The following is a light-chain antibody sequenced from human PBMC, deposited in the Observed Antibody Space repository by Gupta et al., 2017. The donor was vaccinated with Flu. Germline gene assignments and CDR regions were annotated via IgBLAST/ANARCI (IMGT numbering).Light chain of an antibody. CDR3: MQALQTPLT. CDR2: LGS. V-gene: IGKV2-28*01. J-gene: IGKJ4*01. Sequence: VMTQSPPSLPVTPGEPAFISCRSSQSLLHSNGYNYLDWYLQKPGQSPQLLIYLGSNRASGVPDRFSGSGSGTDFTLKISRVEAEDVGVYYCMQALQTPLTFGGGTKVEIK. CDR1: QSLLHSNGYNY.